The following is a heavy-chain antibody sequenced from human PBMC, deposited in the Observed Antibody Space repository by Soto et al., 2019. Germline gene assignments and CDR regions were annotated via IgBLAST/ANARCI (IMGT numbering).Heavy chain of an antibody. CDR1: GFTFDDYA. Sequence: GGSLRLSCAASGFTFDDYAMHWVRQAPGKGLEWVGFIRSKAYGGTTEYAASVKGRFTISRDDSKSIAYLQMNSLKTEDTAVYYCTRGKSWYYYMDVWGKGTTVTVSS. CDR3: TRGKSWYYYMDV. J-gene: IGHJ6*03. D-gene: IGHD3-16*02. V-gene: IGHV3-49*04. CDR2: IRSKAYGGTT.